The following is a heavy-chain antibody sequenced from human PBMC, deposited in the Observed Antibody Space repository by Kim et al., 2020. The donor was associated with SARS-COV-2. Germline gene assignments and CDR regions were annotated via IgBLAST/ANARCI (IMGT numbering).Heavy chain of an antibody. CDR1: GGSISSYY. V-gene: IGHV4-59*08. Sequence: SETLSLTCTVSGGSISSYYWSWIRQPPGKGLEWIGYIYYSGSTNYNPSLKSRVTISVDTSKNQFSLKLSSVTAADTAVYYCARWLAVAEGPFDYWGQGTLVTVSS. CDR2: IYYSGST. J-gene: IGHJ4*02. D-gene: IGHD6-19*01. CDR3: ARWLAVAEGPFDY.